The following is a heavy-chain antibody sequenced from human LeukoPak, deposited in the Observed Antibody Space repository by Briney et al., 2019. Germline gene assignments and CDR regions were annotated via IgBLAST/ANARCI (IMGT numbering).Heavy chain of an antibody. CDR2: ISWNSGSI. CDR1: GFTFDDYA. V-gene: IGHV3-9*03. Sequence: GGSLRLSCAASGFTFDDYAMHWVRQAPGKGLEWVSGISWNSGSIGYADSVNGRFTISRDNAKNSLYLQMNSLRAEDMALYYCAKDMAGGATTHAFDIWGQGTMVTVSS. CDR3: AKDMAGGATTHAFDI. J-gene: IGHJ3*02. D-gene: IGHD1-26*01.